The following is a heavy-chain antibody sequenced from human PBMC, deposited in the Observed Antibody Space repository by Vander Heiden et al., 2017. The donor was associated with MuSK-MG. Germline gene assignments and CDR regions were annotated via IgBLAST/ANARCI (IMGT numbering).Heavy chain of an antibody. J-gene: IGHJ4*02. V-gene: IGHV3-48*01. Sequence: EVQLVASAGRLVQPGGSLILSCAASVFPFSSHSMNWVRQAPGKGLEWVSCISGRSSTMSYAGSVKGRCTISRDNAKNSLYLQMNSLRAEDTAVYYCASLSAYSYGYAYWGQGTLVTVSS. CDR1: VFPFSSHS. CDR2: ISGRSSTM. D-gene: IGHD5-18*01. CDR3: ASLSAYSYGYAY.